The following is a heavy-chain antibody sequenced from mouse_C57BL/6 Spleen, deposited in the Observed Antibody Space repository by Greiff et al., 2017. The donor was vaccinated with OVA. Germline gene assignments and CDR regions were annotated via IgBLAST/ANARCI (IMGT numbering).Heavy chain of an antibody. CDR1: GFNIKDYY. Sequence: DVKLQESGAELVKPGASVKLSCTASGFNIKDYYMHWVKQRTEQGLEWIGRIDPEDGETKYAPKFQGKATITADTSSNTAYLQLSSLTSEDTAVYYCAIGELRLRGSFYAMDYWGQGTSVTVSS. V-gene: IGHV14-2*01. D-gene: IGHD3-2*02. CDR3: AIGELRLRGSFYAMDY. J-gene: IGHJ4*01. CDR2: IDPEDGET.